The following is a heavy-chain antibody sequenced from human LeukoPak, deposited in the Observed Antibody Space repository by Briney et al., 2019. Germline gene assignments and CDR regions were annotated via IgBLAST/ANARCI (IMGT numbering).Heavy chain of an antibody. CDR2: IYYSGST. Sequence: SETLSLTCTVSGGSISSSSYYWGWIRQPPGKGLEWIGSIYYSGSTYYNPSLKSRVTISVDTSKNQFSLKLSSVTPEITAVYYCARHVVVAESMWWFVPLGQGTLVTVSS. CDR3: ARHVVVAESMWWFVP. V-gene: IGHV4-39*01. D-gene: IGHD2-21*01. CDR1: GGSISSSSYY. J-gene: IGHJ5*02.